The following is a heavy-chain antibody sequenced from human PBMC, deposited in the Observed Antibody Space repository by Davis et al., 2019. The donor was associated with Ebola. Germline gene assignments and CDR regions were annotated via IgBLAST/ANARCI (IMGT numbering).Heavy chain of an antibody. CDR2: ISGGSDNI. Sequence: GESLKISCAASGFTFTDYAMSWVRQAPGKGLEWVSRISGGSDNIYYADSVRGRFTISRDNSRNTLYLQMNSLRAEDTAIYYCGGAWDWGQGTLVTVSS. CDR3: GGAWD. J-gene: IGHJ4*02. CDR1: GFTFTDYA. D-gene: IGHD1-26*01. V-gene: IGHV3-23*01.